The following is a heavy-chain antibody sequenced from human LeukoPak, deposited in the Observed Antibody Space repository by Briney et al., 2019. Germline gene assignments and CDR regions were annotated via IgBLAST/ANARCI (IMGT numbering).Heavy chain of an antibody. V-gene: IGHV3-23*01. CDR1: GFTFSSYA. CDR3: TKSRSGSANWALQIFDN. Sequence: GGSLRLSCAASGFTFSSYAMSCVRQAPGKGLEWVSAISGSGGSTYYADSVKGRFTISRDNSKNSLFVQMNSLRAEDTAVYFCTKSRSGSANWALQIFDNWGQGTLVTVPS. D-gene: IGHD1-1*01. J-gene: IGHJ4*02. CDR2: ISGSGGST.